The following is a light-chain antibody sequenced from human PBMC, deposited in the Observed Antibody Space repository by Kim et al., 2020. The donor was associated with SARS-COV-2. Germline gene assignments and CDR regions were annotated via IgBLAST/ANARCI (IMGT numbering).Light chain of an antibody. J-gene: IGLJ3*02. CDR1: KLGDKY. V-gene: IGLV3-1*01. CDR2: QDV. Sequence: VSPGQTASITCSGDKLGDKYACWYQQKPGQSPVLVIYQDVKRPSGIPERFSGSNSGNTATLTISGTQAMDEADYYCQAWDSSTAVFGGGTQLTVL. CDR3: QAWDSSTAV.